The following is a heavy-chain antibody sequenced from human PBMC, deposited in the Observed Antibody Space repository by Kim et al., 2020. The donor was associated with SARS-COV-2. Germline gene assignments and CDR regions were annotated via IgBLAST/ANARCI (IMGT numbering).Heavy chain of an antibody. V-gene: IGHV1-69*04. CDR2: IIPILGIA. J-gene: IGHJ6*02. CDR3: ARGRCGDYPQTYYYYYGMDV. D-gene: IGHD4-17*01. Sequence: SVKVSCKASGCTFSSYAISWVRQAPGQGLEWMGRIIPILGIANYAQKLQGRVTMTADKSTSTAYMELSSLRSEDTAVYYCARGRCGDYPQTYYYYYGMDVWGQGTTVTVSS. CDR1: GCTFSSYA.